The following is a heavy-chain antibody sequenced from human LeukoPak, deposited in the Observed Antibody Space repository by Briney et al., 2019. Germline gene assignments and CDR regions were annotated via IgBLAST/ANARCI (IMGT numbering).Heavy chain of an antibody. Sequence: GGSLRLSCAASGFPFHDHDMYWVRQTPGKGLEWVALISHGGGKEHYAESVKGRFTISRDNSRNTVYLQMSSLRSDDTAIYYCAKTLDGFWPQFDFWGQGTLLTVSS. V-gene: IGHV3-30*18. J-gene: IGHJ4*02. CDR1: GFPFHDHD. D-gene: IGHD5-24*01. CDR3: AKTLDGFWPQFDF. CDR2: ISHGGGKE.